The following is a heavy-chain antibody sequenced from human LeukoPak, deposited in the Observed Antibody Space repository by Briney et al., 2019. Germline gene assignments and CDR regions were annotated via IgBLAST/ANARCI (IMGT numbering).Heavy chain of an antibody. D-gene: IGHD3-10*01. CDR1: GGSISSYY. V-gene: IGHV4-4*09. Sequence: KPSETLSLTCTVSGGSISSYYWNRIRQPPGKGLEWIGHIYTSGSTNYNPSLKSRVTISVDTSKNQFSLKLSSVTAADTAVYYCARHVGGSGSYEIDYWGQGTLVTVSS. CDR3: ARHVGGSGSYEIDY. J-gene: IGHJ4*02. CDR2: IYTSGST.